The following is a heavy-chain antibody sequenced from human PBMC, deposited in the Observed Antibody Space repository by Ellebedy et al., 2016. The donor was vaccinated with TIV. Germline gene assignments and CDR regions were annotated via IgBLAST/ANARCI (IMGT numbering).Heavy chain of an antibody. V-gene: IGHV3-30-3*01. J-gene: IGHJ4*02. CDR2: ISYDGSNK. D-gene: IGHD2-2*01. CDR1: GFTFSSYA. Sequence: GESLKISXAASGFTFSSYAMHWVRQAPGKGLEWVAVISYDGSNKYYADSVKGRFTISRDNSKNTLYLQMNSLRAEDTAVYYCARAPEYCSSTSCFNDYWGQGTLVTVSS. CDR3: ARAPEYCSSTSCFNDY.